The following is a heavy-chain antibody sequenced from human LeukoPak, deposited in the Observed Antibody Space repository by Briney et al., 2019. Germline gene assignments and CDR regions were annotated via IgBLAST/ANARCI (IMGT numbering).Heavy chain of an antibody. Sequence: ASVKVSCKAFGYTFSSYGITWVRQAPGQGLQWMGWISTYNGKTNYVQKLQGRITMTTDTSTNTAYMEPRSLTSDDSAVYYCARLKQLVCIDYWGQGTLITVSS. V-gene: IGHV1-18*01. CDR2: ISTYNGKT. J-gene: IGHJ4*02. D-gene: IGHD6-6*01. CDR3: ARLKQLVCIDY. CDR1: GYTFSSYG.